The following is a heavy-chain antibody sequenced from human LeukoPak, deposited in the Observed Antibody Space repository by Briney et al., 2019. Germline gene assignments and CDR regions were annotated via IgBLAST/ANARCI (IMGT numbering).Heavy chain of an antibody. CDR3: ARMHLGDYYYYGMDV. V-gene: IGHV1-2*02. CDR1: GYTFTGYY. D-gene: IGHD3-16*01. CDR2: INPNRGGT. J-gene: IGHJ6*02. Sequence: GASVKVSCKASGYTFTGYYMHWVRQAPGQGLEWMGWINPNRGGTNYAQKFQGRVTMTRDTSISTAYMELSRLRSDDTAVYYCARMHLGDYYYYGMDVWGQGTTVTVSS.